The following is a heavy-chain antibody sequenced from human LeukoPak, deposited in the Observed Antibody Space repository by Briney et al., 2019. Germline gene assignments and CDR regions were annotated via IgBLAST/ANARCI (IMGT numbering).Heavy chain of an antibody. J-gene: IGHJ4*02. CDR1: GLTLSRYA. CDR2: IRYDGSNK. D-gene: IGHD5-24*01. Sequence: GGSLRLSCAASGLTLSRYAMHWIRQAPGKGLEWVAFIRYDGSNKYYADSVKGRFTISRDNSKNTLYLQMNSLRPEDTAVYYCAKDRGDGYPTHFDYWGQGTLVTVSS. CDR3: AKDRGDGYPTHFDY. V-gene: IGHV3-30*02.